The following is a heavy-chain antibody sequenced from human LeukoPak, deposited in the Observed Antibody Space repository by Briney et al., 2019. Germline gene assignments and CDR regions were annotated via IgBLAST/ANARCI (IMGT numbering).Heavy chain of an antibody. CDR2: INPHSGGT. CDR1: GYTFTGYY. J-gene: IGHJ6*03. D-gene: IGHD3-16*01. CDR3: ARDGGGGGDYYYYMDV. V-gene: IGHV1-2*02. Sequence: EASVKVSCKASGYTFTGYYIQWVRQAPGQGLEWMGWINPHSGGTNYAQKFQGRVTMTRDTSISTAYMELSRLRSDDTAVYYCARDGGGGGDYYYYMDVWGKGTTVTISS.